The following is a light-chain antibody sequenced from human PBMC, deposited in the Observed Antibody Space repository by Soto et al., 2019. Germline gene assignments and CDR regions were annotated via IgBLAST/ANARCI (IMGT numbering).Light chain of an antibody. J-gene: IGLJ3*02. CDR1: SGHVGAYDC. Sequence: QSALTQPRSVSGSPGQSVTISCTGTSGHVGAYDCVSWYQHHPTKAPKLIIYDVSDRPSGVTYRFSGSKSGSTASLRISGLEGEDEADYYCCSLAGGSSWVFGGGTKLTVL. CDR2: DVS. CDR3: CSLAGGSSWV. V-gene: IGLV2-11*01.